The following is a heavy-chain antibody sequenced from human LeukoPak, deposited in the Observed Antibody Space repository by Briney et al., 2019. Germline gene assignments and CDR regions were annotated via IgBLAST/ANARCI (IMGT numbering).Heavy chain of an antibody. Sequence: GGSLRLSCAASGFTFSSYAMHWVRQAPGKGLEWVAVISYDGSNKYYADSVKGRFTISRNNSKNTLYLQMNSLRAEDTAVYYCATAFICSSTSCYAFDIWGQGTMVTVSS. V-gene: IGHV3-30-3*01. J-gene: IGHJ3*02. CDR2: ISYDGSNK. CDR3: ATAFICSSTSCYAFDI. CDR1: GFTFSSYA. D-gene: IGHD2-2*01.